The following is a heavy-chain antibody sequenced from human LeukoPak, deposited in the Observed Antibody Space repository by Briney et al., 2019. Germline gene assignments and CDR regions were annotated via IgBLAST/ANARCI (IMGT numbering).Heavy chain of an antibody. D-gene: IGHD6-19*01. CDR3: ARGLWQWPVDY. V-gene: IGHV1-46*01. Sequence: ASVKVSCKASGYTFTCNYMHWVRQAPGQGLEWMGMINPSGGSTSYARKFQGRVTMTSDTSTSTVFMELSRLRSEDTAVYSCARGLWQWPVDYWGQGTLVTVSS. CDR1: GYTFTCNY. J-gene: IGHJ4*02. CDR2: INPSGGST.